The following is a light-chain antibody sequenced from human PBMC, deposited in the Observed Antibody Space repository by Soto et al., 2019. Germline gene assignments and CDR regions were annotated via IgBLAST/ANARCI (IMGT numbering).Light chain of an antibody. CDR3: QQYGSSPRT. CDR2: YAS. Sequence: EIVLTHSPPTLSFXXGERATLSFSASHSISSGFVAWYQQKPGQAPRLLIYYASTRATGIPDRFSGSGSGTDFTLTISRLEPEDFAVYYCQQYGSSPRTFGQGTKVDIK. J-gene: IGKJ1*01. V-gene: IGKV3-20*01. CDR1: HSISSGF.